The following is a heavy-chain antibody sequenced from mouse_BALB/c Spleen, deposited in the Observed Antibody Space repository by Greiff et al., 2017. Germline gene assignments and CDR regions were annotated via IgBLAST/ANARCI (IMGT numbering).Heavy chain of an antibody. V-gene: IGHV1-18*01. D-gene: IGHD1-1*02. CDR2: INPNNGGT. CDR3: AIPYGGAYYYAMDY. J-gene: IGHJ4*01. CDR1: GYTFTDYN. Sequence: VQLKQSGPELVKPGASVKIPCKASGYTFTDYNMDWVKQSHGKSLEWIGDINPNNGGTIYNQKFKGKATLTVDKSSSTAYMELRSLTSEDTAVYYCAIPYGGAYYYAMDYWGQGTSVTVSS.